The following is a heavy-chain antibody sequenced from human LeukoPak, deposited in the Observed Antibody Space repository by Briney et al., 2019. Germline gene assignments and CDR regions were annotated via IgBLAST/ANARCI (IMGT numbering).Heavy chain of an antibody. CDR2: ISSASSYT. V-gene: IGHV3-11*06. CDR3: ARGRYCRGGRCYSDFDY. CDR1: GFTFSDYY. Sequence: GGSLRLSCAASGFTFSDYYMSWIRQAPGKGLEWVSYISSASSYTNYADSVKGRFTISRDNAKNSLYLQMNSLRGEDTPVYYCARGRYCRGGRCYSDFDYWGQGTLVTVFS. D-gene: IGHD2-15*01. J-gene: IGHJ4*02.